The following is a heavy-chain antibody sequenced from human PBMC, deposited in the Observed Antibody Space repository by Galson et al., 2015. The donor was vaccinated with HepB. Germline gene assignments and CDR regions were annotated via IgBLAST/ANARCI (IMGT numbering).Heavy chain of an antibody. Sequence: SVKVSCKASGYTFTSYGISWVRQAPGQGLEWMGWISAYNGNTNYAQKLQGRVTMTTDTSTSTAYMELRSLRSDDTAVYYCARGVTMVQGVTYRPRYYYMDVWGKGTTVTVSS. D-gene: IGHD3-10*01. V-gene: IGHV1-18*01. J-gene: IGHJ6*03. CDR1: GYTFTSYG. CDR3: ARGVTMVQGVTYRPRYYYMDV. CDR2: ISAYNGNT.